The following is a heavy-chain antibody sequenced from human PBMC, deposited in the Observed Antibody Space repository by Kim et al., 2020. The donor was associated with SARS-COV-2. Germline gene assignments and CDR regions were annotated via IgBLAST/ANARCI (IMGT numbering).Heavy chain of an antibody. CDR1: GGSFSGYY. D-gene: IGHD4-17*01. V-gene: IGHV4-34*01. CDR2: INHSGST. CDR3: AHIATVVNGFDL. J-gene: IGHJ2*01. Sequence: SETLSLTCAVYGGSFSGYYWSWIRQPPGKGLEWIGEINHSGSTNYNPSLKSRVTISVDTSKNQFSLKLSSVTAADTAVYYCAHIATVVNGFDLWGRGTLVPVAS.